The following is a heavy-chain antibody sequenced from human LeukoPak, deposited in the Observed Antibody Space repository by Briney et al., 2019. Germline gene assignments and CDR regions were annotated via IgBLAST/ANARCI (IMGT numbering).Heavy chain of an antibody. J-gene: IGHJ5*02. V-gene: IGHV3-66*01. Sequence: AGGSLRLSCAASGFTVTSDFMIWVRQAPGQGLEWVSIIYRGGETYYADSVKGRFTISSDNSKNTLYLQVTSLRAEGTAVYYCASRGTWGQGTLVTVSS. CDR3: ASRGT. D-gene: IGHD3-10*01. CDR1: GFTVTSDF. CDR2: IYRGGET.